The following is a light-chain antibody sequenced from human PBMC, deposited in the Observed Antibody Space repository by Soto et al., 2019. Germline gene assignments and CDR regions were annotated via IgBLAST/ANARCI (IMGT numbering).Light chain of an antibody. CDR2: EIN. J-gene: IGLJ1*01. V-gene: IGLV2-8*01. CDR1: SRDVGAYDY. CDR3: SSFAGSNNFHYV. Sequence: QSVPSHPGSVCWSPGHSVTISCTGTSRDVGAYDYVSWYQQHPGKAPKLMIYEINKRPSGVPDRFSGSKSGNTASLTVSGLQAEDEAHYYCSSFAGSNNFHYVFGTGTKVTVL.